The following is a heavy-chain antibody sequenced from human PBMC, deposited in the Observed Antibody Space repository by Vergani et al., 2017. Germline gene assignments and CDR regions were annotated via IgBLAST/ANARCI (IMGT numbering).Heavy chain of an antibody. CDR1: GGTFSSSA. J-gene: IGHJ4*02. CDR2: IIPIFGTA. V-gene: IGHV1-69*01. CDR3: ARAGYYDFWSGYYTRGGTAQFDY. D-gene: IGHD3-3*01. Sequence: QVQLVQSGAEVKKPGSSVKVSCKASGGTFSSSAISWVRQAPGQGLEWMGGIIPIFGTANYAQKFQGRVTITADESTSTAYMELSSLRSEDTAVYYCARAGYYDFWSGYYTRGGTAQFDYWGQGTLVTVSS.